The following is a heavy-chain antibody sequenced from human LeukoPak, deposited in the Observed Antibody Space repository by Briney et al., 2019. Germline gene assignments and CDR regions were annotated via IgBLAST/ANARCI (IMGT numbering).Heavy chain of an antibody. J-gene: IGHJ5*02. CDR2: ISWNSGSI. CDR1: GFTFDDYA. Sequence: GGSLRLSCAASGFTFDDYAMHWVRQAPGRGLEWVSGISWNSGSIGYADSVKGRFTISRDNAKNSLYLQMNSLRAEDTAVYYCAKAGGSGSYFNQRNWFDPWGQGTLVTVSS. V-gene: IGHV3-9*01. CDR3: AKAGGSGSYFNQRNWFDP. D-gene: IGHD3-10*01.